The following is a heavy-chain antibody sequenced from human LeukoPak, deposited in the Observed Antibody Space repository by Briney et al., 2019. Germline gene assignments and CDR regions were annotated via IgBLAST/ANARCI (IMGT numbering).Heavy chain of an antibody. CDR3: ARDGLTTVTYDY. D-gene: IGHD4-17*01. V-gene: IGHV3-74*01. Sequence: GGSLRLSCAASGFTFTSYWMHWVRQAPGKGLVWVSLINTDGSRTSYADSVKGRFTISRDNAKNTLYLQMNSLRAEDTAVYYCARDGLTTVTYDYWGQGTLVTVYS. CDR2: INTDGSRT. J-gene: IGHJ4*02. CDR1: GFTFTSYW.